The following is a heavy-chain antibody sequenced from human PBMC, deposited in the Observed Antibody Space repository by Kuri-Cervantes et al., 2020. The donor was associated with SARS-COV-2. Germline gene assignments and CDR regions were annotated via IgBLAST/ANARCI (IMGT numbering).Heavy chain of an antibody. V-gene: IGHV1-2*02. CDR3: ARVLNWNDHRPFDY. CDR2: INPNSGGT. J-gene: IGHJ4*02. Sequence: ASVKVSCKASGYTFNNYGISWVRQAPGQGLEWMGWINPNSGGTNYAQKFQGRVTMTRDTSISTAYMELSRLRSDDTAVYYCARVLNWNDHRPFDYWGQGTLVTVSS. CDR1: GYTFNNYG. D-gene: IGHD1-1*01.